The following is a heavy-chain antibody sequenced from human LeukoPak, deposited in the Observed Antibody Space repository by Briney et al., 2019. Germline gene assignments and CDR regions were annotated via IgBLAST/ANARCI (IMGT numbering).Heavy chain of an antibody. Sequence: TSETLSLTCTVSGGSISSYYWSWIRQPPGKGLEWIGYIYYSGSTNYNPSLKSRVTISVDTSKNQFSLKLSSVTAADTAVYYCARIIAHSHAFDIWGQGTMVTVSS. CDR3: ARIIAHSHAFDI. V-gene: IGHV4-59*01. J-gene: IGHJ3*02. D-gene: IGHD2/OR15-2a*01. CDR1: GGSISSYY. CDR2: IYYSGST.